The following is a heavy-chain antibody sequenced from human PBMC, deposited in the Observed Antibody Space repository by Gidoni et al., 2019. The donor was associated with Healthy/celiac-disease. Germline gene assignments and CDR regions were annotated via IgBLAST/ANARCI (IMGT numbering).Heavy chain of an antibody. V-gene: IGHV4-34*01. CDR1: GGSFSGYS. CDR3: ARAYYYDSSGYRAFDI. Sequence: QVQLQQWGAGLLKPSETLSLTCPADGGSFSGYSWRWIRQPPGKGLESIGESNHSASTAYNPSLKSRVTISVDTSKNQFSLKLSSVTAADTAVYYCARAYYYDSSGYRAFDIWGQGTMVTVSS. CDR2: SNHSAST. D-gene: IGHD3-22*01. J-gene: IGHJ3*02.